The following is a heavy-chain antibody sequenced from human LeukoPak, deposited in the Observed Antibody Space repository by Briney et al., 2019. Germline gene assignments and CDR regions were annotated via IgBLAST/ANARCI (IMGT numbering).Heavy chain of an antibody. Sequence: PGGSLRLSCAASGFTFSSYWMSWVRQAPGKGLEWVANIKQDGSEKYYVDSVKGRFTISRDNAKNSLYLQMNSLRAEDTAVYYCAARPLSGYDYDYYYYMDVWGKGTTVTVSS. D-gene: IGHD5-12*01. V-gene: IGHV3-7*01. J-gene: IGHJ6*03. CDR3: AARPLSGYDYDYYYYMDV. CDR2: IKQDGSEK. CDR1: GFTFSSYW.